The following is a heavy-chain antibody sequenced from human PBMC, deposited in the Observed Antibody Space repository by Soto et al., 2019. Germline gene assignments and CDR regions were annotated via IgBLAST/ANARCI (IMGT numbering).Heavy chain of an antibody. CDR2: ISSGGTTI. Sequence: QVHLVESGGGLVKPGGSLRLSCAVSGFTFSDYYMSWIRQAPGKGLEWVAYISSGGTTIYYGDSVKGRFAISRDNAKNSLYLKMSSLRAEDTAVYYCARDYDIFTGYSPFDYWGQGTLVTVSS. CDR3: ARDYDIFTGYSPFDY. D-gene: IGHD3-9*01. J-gene: IGHJ4*02. CDR1: GFTFSDYY. V-gene: IGHV3-11*01.